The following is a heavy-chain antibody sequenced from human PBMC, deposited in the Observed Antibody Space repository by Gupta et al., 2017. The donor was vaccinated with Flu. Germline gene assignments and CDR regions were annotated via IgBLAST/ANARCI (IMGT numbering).Heavy chain of an antibody. V-gene: IGHV3-13*04. D-gene: IGHD5-24*01. CDR3: AKGDLSRDGYNYYYYYGMDV. J-gene: IGHJ6*02. Sequence: EVQLVESGGGLVQPGGSLRLSCAASGFTFSSYDMHWVRQATGKGLEWVSAIGTAGDAYYLGSVKGRFTISREDAKNSLYLQMNSLRVGDTAVYYCAKGDLSRDGYNYYYYYGMDVWGQGTTVTVSS. CDR1: GFTFSSYD. CDR2: IGTAGDA.